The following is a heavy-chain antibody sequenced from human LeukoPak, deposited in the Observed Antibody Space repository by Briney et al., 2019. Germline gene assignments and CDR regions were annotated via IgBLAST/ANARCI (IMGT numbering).Heavy chain of an antibody. D-gene: IGHD6-13*01. V-gene: IGHV1-8*01. J-gene: IGHJ4*02. CDR1: GYSFTNFD. Sequence: ASVKVSCKASGYSFTNFDINWVRQATGQGLEWMGWMNPNSGNKGYAQKFQGRVTMTEDTSTDTAYMELSSLRSEGTAVYYCATPSTGYSSSWYPAYFDYWGQGTLVTVSS. CDR2: MNPNSGNK. CDR3: ATPSTGYSSSWYPAYFDY.